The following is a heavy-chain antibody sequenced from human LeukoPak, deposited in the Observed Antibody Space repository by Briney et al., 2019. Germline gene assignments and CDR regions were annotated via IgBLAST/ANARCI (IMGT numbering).Heavy chain of an antibody. D-gene: IGHD3-10*01. CDR3: ARLGERTTMIRGVIVEAFDI. CDR1: GFTFSNYW. V-gene: IGHV3-48*02. CDR2: IRSSGSTI. Sequence: PGGSLRLSCAVSGFTFSNYWMHWVRQAPGKGLEWVSYIRSSGSTIYYAASVKGRFTISRDNAQKSVYLHMNSLRDEDTATYYCARLGERTTMIRGVIVEAFDIWGQGTMVTVSS. J-gene: IGHJ3*02.